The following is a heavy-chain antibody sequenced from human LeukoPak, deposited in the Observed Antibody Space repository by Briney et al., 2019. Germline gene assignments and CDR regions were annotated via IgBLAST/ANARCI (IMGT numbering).Heavy chain of an antibody. CDR1: GYSFTSYW. CDR3: ARRNRKYYYDSSGYPDY. CDR2: IYPGDSDT. D-gene: IGHD3-22*01. J-gene: IGHJ4*02. Sequence: GESLKISCKGSGYSFTSYWIGWVRQMPGKGLEWMGIIYPGDSDTRYSPSFQGQVTISADKSISTAYLQWSSLKASDTAMYYCARRNRKYYYDSSGYPDYWGQGTLVTVSS. V-gene: IGHV5-51*01.